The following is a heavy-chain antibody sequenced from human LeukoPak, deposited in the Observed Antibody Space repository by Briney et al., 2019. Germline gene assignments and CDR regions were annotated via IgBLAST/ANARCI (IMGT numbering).Heavy chain of an antibody. V-gene: IGHV3-23*01. J-gene: IGHJ4*02. CDR1: GFTFSSYA. Sequence: PGGSLRLSCAASGFTFSSYAMSWVRQAPGKGLEWVSAISGSGGSTYYADSVKGRFTISRDNSKNTLYLQMNSLRAEDTAVYYCATGPAPIAVAGTDYWGQGTLVTVSS. D-gene: IGHD6-19*01. CDR2: ISGSGGST. CDR3: ATGPAPIAVAGTDY.